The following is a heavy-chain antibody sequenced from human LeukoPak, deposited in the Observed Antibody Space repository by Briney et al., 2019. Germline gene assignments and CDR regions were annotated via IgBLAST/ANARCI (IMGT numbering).Heavy chain of an antibody. CDR1: GYSFTSYR. CDR3: ASAYLPPEYDAFDI. D-gene: IGHD3-16*01. V-gene: IGHV5-51*01. CDR2: IYPGDSDT. Sequence: GESLKISCKGSGYSFTSYRIGLVRQMPGEGLEWMRFIYPGDSDTSYSPSFQGQVTISADKSISTACLHWSSLKASDTAMYYCASAYLPPEYDAFDIWGQGTMVTVSS. J-gene: IGHJ3*02.